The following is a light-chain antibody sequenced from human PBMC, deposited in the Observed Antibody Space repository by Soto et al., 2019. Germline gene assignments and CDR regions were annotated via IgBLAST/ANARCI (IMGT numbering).Light chain of an antibody. CDR3: SSYTHTTVV. CDR2: DVS. J-gene: IGLJ2*01. Sequence: QSALTQPASVSGSPGQSITISCTGTSSDVGGYDSVSWYQQRPGKAPKLMISDVSNRPSGVSNRFSGSKSGNTASLTISGLQAEDEADYYCSSYTHTTVVFGGGTQLTVL. V-gene: IGLV2-14*01. CDR1: SSDVGGYDS.